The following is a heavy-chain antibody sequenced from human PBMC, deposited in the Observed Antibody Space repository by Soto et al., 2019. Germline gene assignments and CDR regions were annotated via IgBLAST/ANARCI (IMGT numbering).Heavy chain of an antibody. Sequence: ESGGGVVQPGRSLRLSCAASGFTFSSYGMHWVRQAPGKGLEWVAVISYDGSNKYYADSVKGRFTISRDNSKNPLYLQMNSLRAEDTGVYYCAKNCWYIDYWGQGTLVTVSS. V-gene: IGHV3-30*18. CDR3: AKNCWYIDY. CDR2: ISYDGSNK. CDR1: GFTFSSYG. D-gene: IGHD1-20*01. J-gene: IGHJ4*02.